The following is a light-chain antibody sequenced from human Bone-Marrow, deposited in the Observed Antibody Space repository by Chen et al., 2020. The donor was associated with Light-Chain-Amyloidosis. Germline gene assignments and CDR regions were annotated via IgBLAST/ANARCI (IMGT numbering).Light chain of an antibody. Sequence: EIVLTQSPGPLSLSPGEGANLSCRASQTISSNYLTWYQQKFGQAPRLLIYGSSSRDTGIPDRFTGSGSGTDFTLTINRLEPEDFAMYYCQQYCTSPLTFCGGTKVEIK. CDR3: QQYCTSPLT. V-gene: IGKV3-20*01. CDR2: GSS. CDR1: QTISSNY. J-gene: IGKJ4*01.